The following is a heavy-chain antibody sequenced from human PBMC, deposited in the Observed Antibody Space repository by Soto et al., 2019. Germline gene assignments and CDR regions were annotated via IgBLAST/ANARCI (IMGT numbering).Heavy chain of an antibody. CDR3: VRATAARQRDYSYHYYLHI. J-gene: IGHJ4*02. Sequence: QVQLVQSGAEVKKPGASVKVSCKASGYTFINYYIHWVRQAPGQGLEWMGVINPNGGSTVYAQKFQGRVTLTRDTSTSTVYVELSSLRSDDTAVYFCVRATAARQRDYSYHYYLHIWGQGTLVTVSS. CDR2: INPNGGST. D-gene: IGHD6-6*01. CDR1: GYTFINYY. V-gene: IGHV1-46*03.